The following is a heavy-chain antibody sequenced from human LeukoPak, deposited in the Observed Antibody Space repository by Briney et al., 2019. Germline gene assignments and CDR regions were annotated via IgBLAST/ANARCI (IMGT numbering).Heavy chain of an antibody. J-gene: IGHJ4*02. Sequence: GSLRPSCAASGFTFSSYSMNWVRQAPGKGLEWVSSISSSSSYIYYADSVKGRFTISRDNAKNSLYLQMNSLRAEDTAVYYCARGRRGYCSSTSCPPAYWGQGTLVTVSS. CDR1: GFTFSSYS. CDR2: ISSSSSYI. V-gene: IGHV3-21*01. CDR3: ARGRRGYCSSTSCPPAY. D-gene: IGHD2-2*01.